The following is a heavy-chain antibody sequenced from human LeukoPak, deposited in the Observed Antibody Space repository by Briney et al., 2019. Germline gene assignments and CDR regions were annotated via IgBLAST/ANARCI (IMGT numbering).Heavy chain of an antibody. CDR1: GFTFSSYG. V-gene: IGHV3-30*03. D-gene: IGHD1-1*01. CDR3: AGDWNSAINDY. CDR2: ISYDGSNK. J-gene: IGHJ4*02. Sequence: GGSLRLSCAASGFTFSSYGMHWVRQAPGKGLEWVAVISYDGSNKYYADSVKGRFTISRDNSKNTLYLQMNSLRAEDTAVYYCAGDWNSAINDYWGQGTLVTVSS.